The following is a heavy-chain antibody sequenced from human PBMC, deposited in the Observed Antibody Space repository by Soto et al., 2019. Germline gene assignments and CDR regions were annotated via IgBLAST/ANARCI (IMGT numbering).Heavy chain of an antibody. CDR1: GYTFTSYV. Sequence: GASVKVSCKASGYTFTSYVINWVRQATGQGLEWMGWMNPNSGNTGYAQKFQGRVTMTRNTSISTAYMELSSLRSEDTAVYNCAREMGFLEWLRDDAFDIWGQGTMVTVSS. CDR3: AREMGFLEWLRDDAFDI. J-gene: IGHJ3*02. V-gene: IGHV1-8*01. D-gene: IGHD3-3*01. CDR2: MNPNSGNT.